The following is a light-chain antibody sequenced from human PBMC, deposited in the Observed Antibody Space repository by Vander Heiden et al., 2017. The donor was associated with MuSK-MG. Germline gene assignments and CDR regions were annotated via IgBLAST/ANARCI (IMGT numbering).Light chain of an antibody. J-gene: IGLJ2*01. CDR2: AVS. CDR3: CSYAGNSVV. Sequence: QSALTQPRSVSGSPGQSVTISCTGTSSDVGGYNYVSWSQQHPGKAPKLMVYAVSERPSGVPDRFSGSKSGNTASLTISGLQAEDEADYFCCSYAGNSVVFGGGTKLTVL. CDR1: SSDVGGYNY. V-gene: IGLV2-11*01.